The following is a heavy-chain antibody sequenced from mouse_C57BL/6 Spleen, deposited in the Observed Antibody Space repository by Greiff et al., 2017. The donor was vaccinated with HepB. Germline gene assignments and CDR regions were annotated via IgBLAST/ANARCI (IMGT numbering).Heavy chain of an antibody. CDR3: ARSGDGNHIYFDY. D-gene: IGHD2-1*01. J-gene: IGHJ2*01. CDR2: IYPRSGNT. Sequence: VQLKQSGAELARPGASVKLSCKASGHTFTSYGISWVKQRTGQGLEWIGEIYPRSGNTYYNEKFKGKATLTADKSSSTAYMELRSLTSEDSAVYFCARSGDGNHIYFDYWGQGTTLTVSS. CDR1: GHTFTSYG. V-gene: IGHV1-81*01.